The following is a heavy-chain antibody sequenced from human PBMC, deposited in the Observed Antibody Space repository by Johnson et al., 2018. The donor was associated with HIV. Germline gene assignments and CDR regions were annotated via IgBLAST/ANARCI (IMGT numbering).Heavy chain of an antibody. J-gene: IGHJ3*02. CDR2: IRGNANPFAT. D-gene: IGHD2-15*01. CDR1: GFTFSNHY. Sequence: VQLVESGGGVVRPGGSLRVSCAASGFTFSNHYMDWVRQAPGKGLEWVGRIRGNANPFATAYAASVKGRFTISRDDSKNAAYLQMSSLKAEDTAMYYCAKFVGYCSGGGCYTPGDIWGQGTMVTVSS. CDR3: AKFVGYCSGGGCYTPGDI. V-gene: IGHV3-73*01.